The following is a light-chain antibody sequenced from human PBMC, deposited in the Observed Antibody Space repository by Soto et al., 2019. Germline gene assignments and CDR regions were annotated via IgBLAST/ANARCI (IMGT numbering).Light chain of an antibody. V-gene: IGKV3-20*01. CDR2: GAS. CDR3: QHDGSSPPFT. CDR1: QSISSSF. J-gene: IGKJ4*01. Sequence: EFVLTQSPGTLSLSPGERATLSCRASQSISSSFLAWYQQKPGQAPRLLIYGASSRGTGIPDRFSGSGSGTHFTLTISRLEPEDFVVYYWQHDGSSPPFTVGGGTNVEIK.